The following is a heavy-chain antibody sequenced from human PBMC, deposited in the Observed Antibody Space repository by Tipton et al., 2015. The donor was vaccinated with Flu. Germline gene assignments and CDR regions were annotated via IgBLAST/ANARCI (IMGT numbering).Heavy chain of an antibody. CDR1: GFTFNTYG. Sequence: SLRLSCAASGFTFNTYGMHWVRQAPGKGLDWVAFIRYDGGDKNYADSVKGRFTISRDNSKNTLYLQMNSLRAEDTAIYYCAKVIPEKVAGLDYWGQGTLVTVSS. D-gene: IGHD6-19*01. CDR2: IRYDGGDK. J-gene: IGHJ4*02. V-gene: IGHV3-30*02. CDR3: AKVIPEKVAGLDY.